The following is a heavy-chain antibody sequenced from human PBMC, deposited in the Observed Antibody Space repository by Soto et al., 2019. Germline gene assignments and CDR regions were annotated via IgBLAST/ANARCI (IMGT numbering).Heavy chain of an antibody. D-gene: IGHD3-16*01. Sequence: EVQLVESGGGLVQPGGSLRLSCAASGCTFSDSCMDWFRQAPGKGPEWVSNIKHDGSEKHYVVSVKGRFTISRDNAKNSLSLPMNSLRAEDTAVYYCERLGRNGWGQGTTVTVSS. CDR3: ERLGRNG. CDR1: GCTFSDSC. CDR2: IKHDGSEK. V-gene: IGHV3-7*01. J-gene: IGHJ6*02.